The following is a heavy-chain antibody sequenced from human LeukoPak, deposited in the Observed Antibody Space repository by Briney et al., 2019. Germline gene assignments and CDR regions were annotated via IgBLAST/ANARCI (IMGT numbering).Heavy chain of an antibody. CDR3: ARDALSSEHWLVRYFDY. D-gene: IGHD6-19*01. Sequence: GGSLRLSCAASGFTFSSYWMSWVRQAPGKGLEWAANIQEDGSEKYYVDSVKGRFTISRDNAKNSLSLQMNSLRAEDTAVYYCARDALSSEHWLVRYFDYWGQGTLVTVSS. CDR2: IQEDGSEK. J-gene: IGHJ4*02. CDR1: GFTFSSYW. V-gene: IGHV3-7*01.